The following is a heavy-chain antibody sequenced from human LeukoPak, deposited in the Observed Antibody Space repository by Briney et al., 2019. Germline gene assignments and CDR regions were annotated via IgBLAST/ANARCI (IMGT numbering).Heavy chain of an antibody. V-gene: IGHV1-8*03. J-gene: IGHJ6*03. CDR2: MNPNSGNT. D-gene: IGHD3-9*01. CDR3: AREKRRYFDWLPTQTGRNYYYYMDV. CDR1: GYTFTSYD. Sequence: ASVKVSCKASGYTFTSYDINWVRQATGQGLEWMGWMNPNSGNTGYAQKFQGRVTITRNTSISTAYMELSSLRSEDTAVYYCAREKRRYFDWLPTQTGRNYYYYMDVWGKGTTVTISS.